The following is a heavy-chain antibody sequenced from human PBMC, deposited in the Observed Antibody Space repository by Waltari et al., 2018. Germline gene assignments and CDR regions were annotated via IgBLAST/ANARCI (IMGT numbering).Heavy chain of an antibody. J-gene: IGHJ4*02. CDR2: IYPSDSTT. Sequence: EVQLVQSGAEGKKPGESLKISCKNSGFMFTNFWIGWVRQMPGKGLEWMGFIYPSDSTTRYSPSFQGHVTISADKSVTTAYLQWSSLKASDTAMYYCTRIPSVGELFLYFDFWGQGTLLTVSS. V-gene: IGHV5-51*01. CDR1: GFMFTNFW. D-gene: IGHD3-10*01. CDR3: TRIPSVGELFLYFDF.